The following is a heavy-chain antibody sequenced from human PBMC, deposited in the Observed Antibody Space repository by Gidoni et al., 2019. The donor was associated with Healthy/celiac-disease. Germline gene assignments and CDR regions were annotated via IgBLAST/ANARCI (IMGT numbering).Heavy chain of an antibody. J-gene: IGHJ4*02. Sequence: FQLVQSGAEVKQPRAPVKISCKISVYTFTDFYMHWVQQAPGKGLEWMGLVDPEGAETRYARKFQGRVTITADTSTDTAYMELSSLRSEDTAVYYCATVHYGDLFDYWGQGTLVTVSS. V-gene: IGHV1-69-2*01. CDR1: VYTFTDFY. CDR3: ATVHYGDLFDY. CDR2: VDPEGAET. D-gene: IGHD4-17*01.